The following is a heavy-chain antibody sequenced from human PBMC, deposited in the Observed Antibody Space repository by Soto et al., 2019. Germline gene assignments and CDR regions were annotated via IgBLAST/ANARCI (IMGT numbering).Heavy chain of an antibody. J-gene: IGHJ5*02. CDR3: ARDSDYYGSGRHNWFDP. CDR1: GFTFSSYS. D-gene: IGHD3-10*01. Sequence: GGSLRLSCAASGFTFSSYSMNWVRQAPGKGLEWVSYISSSSSTIYYADSVKGRFTISRDNAKNSLYLQMNSLRAEDTAVYYCARDSDYYGSGRHNWFDPWGQGTLVTVSS. V-gene: IGHV3-48*04. CDR2: ISSSSSTI.